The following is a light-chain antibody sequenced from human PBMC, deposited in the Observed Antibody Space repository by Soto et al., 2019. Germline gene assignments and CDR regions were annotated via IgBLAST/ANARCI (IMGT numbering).Light chain of an antibody. CDR1: QTISTY. Sequence: DIQMTQSPSSLSASVGDRVTITCRARQTISTYVTWYQQKPGKAPKALISDASTLQSGVPSRFSGSGSRTDFTLIFSSLQPEDIATYYCQQSFSSLLSFGGGTQGEIK. CDR3: QQSFSSLLS. J-gene: IGKJ4*01. CDR2: DAS. V-gene: IGKV1-39*01.